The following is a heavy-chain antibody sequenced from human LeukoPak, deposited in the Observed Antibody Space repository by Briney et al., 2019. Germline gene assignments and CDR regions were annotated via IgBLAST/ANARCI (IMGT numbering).Heavy chain of an antibody. CDR1: GFIFSAYG. Sequence: PGRSLRLSCAASGFIFSAYGMHWVRQAPGEGLEWLAVIWYDGSSKYYADSVKGRFTISRDNSKNTLYMQMNNLRVEDTAVYFCARDNRYTGNYLDAFDIWGQGTLVTVSS. CDR3: ARDNRYTGNYLDAFDI. D-gene: IGHD3-16*02. J-gene: IGHJ3*02. V-gene: IGHV3-33*01. CDR2: IWYDGSSK.